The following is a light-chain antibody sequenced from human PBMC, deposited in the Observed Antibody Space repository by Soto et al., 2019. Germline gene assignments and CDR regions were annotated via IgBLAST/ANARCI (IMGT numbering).Light chain of an antibody. CDR1: QSVSSY. CDR2: VAS. CDR3: QQRSNWVT. J-gene: IGKJ4*01. Sequence: EMVMTQSPATLSVSPGERVTLSCRASQSVSSYLAWYQQKPGQPPRLLIYVASTRAAGIPARFSGSGSGTEFTLTISSLQSEDFAVYYCQQRSNWVTFGGGTKVEI. V-gene: IGKV3-15*01.